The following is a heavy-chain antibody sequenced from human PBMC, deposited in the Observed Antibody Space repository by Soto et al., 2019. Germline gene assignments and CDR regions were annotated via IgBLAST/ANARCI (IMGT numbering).Heavy chain of an antibody. CDR1: GGSFSGYY. CDR3: ARGCRSGYSGYDSRHGMDV. Sequence: PSGSLSLTCAVYGGSFSGYYWSWIRQPAGKGLEWVGEINHSGSTNYNPSLKSRVTISVDTSKNQFSLKLSSVTAADTAVYYCARGCRSGYSGYDSRHGMDVWGQGTTVTVSS. CDR2: INHSGST. D-gene: IGHD5-12*01. V-gene: IGHV4-34*01. J-gene: IGHJ6*02.